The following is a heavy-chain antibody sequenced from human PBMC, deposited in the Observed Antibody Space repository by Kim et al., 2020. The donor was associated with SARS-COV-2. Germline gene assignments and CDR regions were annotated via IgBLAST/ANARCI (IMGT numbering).Heavy chain of an antibody. CDR1: GFTFSSYG. CDR3: AKDASWIQLWFDY. CDR2: ISYDGSNK. D-gene: IGHD5-18*01. J-gene: IGHJ4*02. Sequence: GGSLRLSCAASGFTFSSYGMHWVRQAPGKGLEWVAVISYDGSNKYYADSVKGRFTISRDNSKNTLYLQMNSLRAEDTAVYYCAKDASWIQLWFDYWCQGT. V-gene: IGHV3-30*18.